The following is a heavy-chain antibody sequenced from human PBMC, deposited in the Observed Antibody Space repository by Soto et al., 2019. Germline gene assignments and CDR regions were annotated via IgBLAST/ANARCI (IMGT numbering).Heavy chain of an antibody. V-gene: IGHV3-7*05. CDR1: GFTFSSYW. Sequence: EVQLVESGGGLVQPGGSLRLSCAASGFTFSSYWMSWVRQAPGKGLEWVANIKQDGSEKYYVDSVKGRFTISRDNAKNSLYLQMNSRRAEDTAVYYCARAIGHGSLAARPTNWFDPWGQGTLVTVSS. D-gene: IGHD6-6*01. J-gene: IGHJ5*02. CDR3: ARAIGHGSLAARPTNWFDP. CDR2: IKQDGSEK.